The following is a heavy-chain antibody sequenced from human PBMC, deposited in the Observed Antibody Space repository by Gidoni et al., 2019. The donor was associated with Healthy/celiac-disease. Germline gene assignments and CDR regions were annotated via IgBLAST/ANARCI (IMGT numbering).Heavy chain of an antibody. J-gene: IGHJ3*02. CDR1: GFTFHDYA. CDR3: AKDTGARRRDAFDI. CDR2: IIWNSGSI. D-gene: IGHD3-10*01. V-gene: IGHV3-9*01. Sequence: EVQLVESGGGLVQPGRFLRLSCSASGFTFHDYAMHWVRQAPGKGLEWVSGIIWNSGSIGYADSVKGRFTISRDNAKNSLYLQMNSLRAEDTALYYCAKDTGARRRDAFDIWGQGTMVTVSS.